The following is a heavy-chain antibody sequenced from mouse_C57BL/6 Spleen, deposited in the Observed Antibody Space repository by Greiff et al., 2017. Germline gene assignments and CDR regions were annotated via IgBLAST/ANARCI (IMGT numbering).Heavy chain of an antibody. CDR1: GYTFTDYN. CDR3: ARDYSLYYYGSSYGYFDV. Sequence: VQLQQSGPELVKPGASVKIPCKASGYTFTDYNMDWVKQSHGKSLEWIGDINPNNGGTIYNQKFKGKATLTVDKSSSTAYMELRSLTSEDTAVYYCARDYSLYYYGSSYGYFDVWGTGTTVTVSS. V-gene: IGHV1-18*01. J-gene: IGHJ1*03. D-gene: IGHD1-1*01. CDR2: INPNNGGT.